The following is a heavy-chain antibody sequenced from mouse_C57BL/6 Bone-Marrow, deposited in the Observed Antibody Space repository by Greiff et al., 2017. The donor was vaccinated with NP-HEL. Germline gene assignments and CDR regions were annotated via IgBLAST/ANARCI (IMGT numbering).Heavy chain of an antibody. Sequence: DVHLQESGGGLVKPGGSLKLSCAASGFTFSDYGMHWVRQAPEQGLEWVAYISSGSSTIYYEDTLKGRFTISRDTATNTLFLQMTRLRAEDAAIYCWAKFDYYSMDYWGQGTSVTVSS. CDR3: AKFDYYSMDY. CDR1: GFTFSDYG. CDR2: ISSGSSTI. J-gene: IGHJ4*01. V-gene: IGHV5-17*01.